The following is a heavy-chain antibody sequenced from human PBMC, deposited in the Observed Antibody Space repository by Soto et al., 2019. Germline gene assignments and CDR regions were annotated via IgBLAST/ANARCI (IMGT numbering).Heavy chain of an antibody. CDR2: IIPIFGTA. CDR1: GGTFSSYA. V-gene: IGHV1-69*01. CDR3: ARDAPVAGRYFDWSEVLDV. Sequence: QVQLVQSGAEVKKPGSSVKVSCKASGGTFSSYAISWVRQAPGQGLEWMGGIIPIFGTANYAQKFQGRVTITADESTSTAYMELSSLRSGDTAVYYCARDAPVAGRYFDWSEVLDVWGQGTTVTVSS. J-gene: IGHJ6*02. D-gene: IGHD3-9*01.